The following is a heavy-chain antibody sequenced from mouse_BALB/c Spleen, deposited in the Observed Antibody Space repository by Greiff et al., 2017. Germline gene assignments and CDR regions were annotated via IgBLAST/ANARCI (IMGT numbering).Heavy chain of an antibody. CDR3: ARKGNDGYFWFAY. CDR1: GYAFTSYN. J-gene: IGHJ3*01. CDR2: IYPGGGYT. V-gene: IGHV1-83*01. D-gene: IGHD2-3*01. Sequence: VQLQQSGPELVKPGASVKVSCKASGYAFTSYNMYWVKQSHGKSLEWIGDIYPGGGYTNYNEKFKGKATLTADTSSSTAYMQLSSLTSEDSAVYFCARKGNDGYFWFAYWGQGTLVTVSA.